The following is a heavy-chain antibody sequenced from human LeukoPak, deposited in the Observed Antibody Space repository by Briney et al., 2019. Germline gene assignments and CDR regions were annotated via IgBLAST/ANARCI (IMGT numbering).Heavy chain of an antibody. V-gene: IGHV3-15*01. CDR1: GLTFRKAW. Sequence: GGSLRLSCAASGLTFRKAWMSCVRQGPGKGLEWVGRIKSETDGGTTDYAAPVKGRFTISRDDSKNMLYLQMNSLKTEDTAVYYCTTDPGDYEIYWGQGTLVTVSS. CDR2: IKSETDGGTT. J-gene: IGHJ4*02. CDR3: TTDPGDYEIY. D-gene: IGHD4-17*01.